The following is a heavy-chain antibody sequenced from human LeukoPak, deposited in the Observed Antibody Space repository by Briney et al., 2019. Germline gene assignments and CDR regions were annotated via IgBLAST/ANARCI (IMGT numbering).Heavy chain of an antibody. Sequence: SGGSLRLSCAASRFTFINYAMSWVRQAPGKGLEWVSAISGSGSRTYYADSVKGRFTISRDNSNNTLYLQMNSLRVEDTAVYYCAKAGGATYYYYDHMDVWGKGTTVTVSS. V-gene: IGHV3-23*01. CDR2: ISGSGSRT. CDR1: RFTFINYA. J-gene: IGHJ6*03. D-gene: IGHD1-26*01. CDR3: AKAGGATYYYYDHMDV.